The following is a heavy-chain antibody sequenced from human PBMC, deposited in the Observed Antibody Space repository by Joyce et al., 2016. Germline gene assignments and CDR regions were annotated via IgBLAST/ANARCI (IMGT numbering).Heavy chain of an antibody. J-gene: IGHJ5*02. CDR3: ARQMHDFGDYEAFDP. CDR1: GYIFTRFY. CDR2: INPSGGSP. V-gene: IGHV1-46*01. D-gene: IGHD4-17*01. Sequence: QVQLVQSGAEMKRHGASVKVSCKTSGYIFTRFYMHWVRQAPGQGLEWMGIINPSGGSPTYAPKCRDRVTMTRDTSTTTVYVEMSSLRPEDTAVYYCARQMHDFGDYEAFDPWGQGTL.